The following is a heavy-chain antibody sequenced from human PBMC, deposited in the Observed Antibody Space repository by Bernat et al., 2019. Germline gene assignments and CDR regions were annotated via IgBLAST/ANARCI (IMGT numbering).Heavy chain of an antibody. D-gene: IGHD6-19*01. V-gene: IGHV3-30*01. CDR1: GFAFSSYA. CDR3: AREQRGAVAGAVFSYFDY. CDR2: ISYDGSNK. J-gene: IGHJ4*02. Sequence: QVQLVESGGGVVQSGRSLRLSCAASGFAFSSYAMHWVRQAPGKGLEWVAVISYDGSNKYYADSVKGRFTISRDNSKNTLYLQMNSLRAEDTAVYYCAREQRGAVAGAVFSYFDYWGQGTLVTVSS.